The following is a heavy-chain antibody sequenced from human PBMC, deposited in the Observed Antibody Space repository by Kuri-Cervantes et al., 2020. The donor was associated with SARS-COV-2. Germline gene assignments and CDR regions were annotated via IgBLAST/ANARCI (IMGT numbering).Heavy chain of an antibody. CDR2: INPSGGST. CDR1: GYTFTSYY. CDR3: ARGNGCSSTSCHTSREYYYYYYMDV. V-gene: IGHV1-46*01. J-gene: IGHJ6*03. Sequence: ASVKVSCKASGYTFTSYYMHWVRQAPGQGLEWMGIINPSGGSTSYAQKFQGRVTMTRDTSTSTVYMELSSLRSEDTAVYYCARGNGCSSTSCHTSREYYYYYYMDVWGKGTMVTVSS. D-gene: IGHD2-2*01.